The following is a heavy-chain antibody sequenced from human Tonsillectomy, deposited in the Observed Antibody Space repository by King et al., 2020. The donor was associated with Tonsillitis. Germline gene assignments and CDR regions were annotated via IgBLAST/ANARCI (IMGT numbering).Heavy chain of an antibody. CDR3: ARGQYGDNALGILCEH. Sequence: VQLVESGGDLVKPGRSLRLSCTTSGFTFGEYAMSWFRQAPGKGLEWVGFVRSNNYGGTAEYAAHVKGRFTVSKADSQNNVYMQMNSLKTEDTAVYYSARGQYGDNALGILCEHGGQGTRVTVPS. D-gene: IGHD2-21*02. J-gene: IGHJ4*02. V-gene: IGHV3-49*05. CDR1: GFTFGEYA. CDR2: VRSNNYGGTA.